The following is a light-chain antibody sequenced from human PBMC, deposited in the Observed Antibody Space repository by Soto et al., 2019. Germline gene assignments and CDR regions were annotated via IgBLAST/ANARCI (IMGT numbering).Light chain of an antibody. CDR2: DAS. V-gene: IGKV1-33*01. CDR3: QQYANLPIT. Sequence: DIQMTQSPSALAASVGDRVPITCQASQNISNNLSWYPQNPGKAPKILIYDASNLETGVPSRFSGSGSGTDFTFTISSLQPEDIATYYCQQYANLPITFGQGTRLEIK. CDR1: QNISNN. J-gene: IGKJ5*01.